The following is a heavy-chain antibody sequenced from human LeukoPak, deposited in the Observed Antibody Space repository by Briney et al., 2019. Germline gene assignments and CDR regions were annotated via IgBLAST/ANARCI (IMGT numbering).Heavy chain of an antibody. CDR1: GGTFSSYA. J-gene: IGHJ4*02. CDR2: IIPIFGTA. Sequence: VASVKVSCKASGGTFSSYAISWVRQAPGQGLEWMGGIIPIFGTANYAQKFQGRVTITADKSTSTAYMELSSLRSEDTAVYYCASQSALVGANYWGQGTLVTVSS. D-gene: IGHD1-26*01. CDR3: ASQSALVGANY. V-gene: IGHV1-69*06.